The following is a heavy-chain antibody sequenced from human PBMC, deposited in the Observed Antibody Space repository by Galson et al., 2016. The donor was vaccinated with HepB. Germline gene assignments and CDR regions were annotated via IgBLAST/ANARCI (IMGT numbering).Heavy chain of an antibody. J-gene: IGHJ4*02. D-gene: IGHD5-18*01. CDR2: IKQDGSKT. CDR1: GFSFSGYW. CDR3: ARQGYSYADY. V-gene: IGHV3-7*03. Sequence: SLRLSCAASGFSFSGYWMTWVRQAPGKGLEWVANIKQDGSKTNYGDSVKGRFTVSRDNAKNTFSLRLSSVTAADTAVYYCARQGYSYADYWGQGTLVTVSS.